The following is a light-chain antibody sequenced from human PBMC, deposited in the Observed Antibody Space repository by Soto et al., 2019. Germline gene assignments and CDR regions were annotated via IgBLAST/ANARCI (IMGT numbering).Light chain of an antibody. J-gene: IGKJ1*01. CDR3: QQYYGYPHT. CDR1: QGVENY. V-gene: IGKV1-16*01. Sequence: DIPMTQSPSSLSASVGDKVTITCRTSQGVENYLAWFQQKPGKAPKSLIYGASSLQSGVPSRFSGSGSGTYFTFTIGSLQAEDFATYYCQQYYGYPHTFGQGTKVEIK. CDR2: GAS.